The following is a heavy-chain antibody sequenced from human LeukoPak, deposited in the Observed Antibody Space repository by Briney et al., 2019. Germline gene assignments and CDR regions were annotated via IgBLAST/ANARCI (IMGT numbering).Heavy chain of an antibody. CDR3: ARGLGGFYDSSGYYYLW. J-gene: IGHJ4*02. CDR1: GYTFTSYA. D-gene: IGHD3-22*01. CDR2: INADTGNP. V-gene: IGHV7-4-1*02. Sequence: GASVKVSCKASGYTFTSYAMDWVRQAPGQGLEWMGWINADTGNPTYAQGFTGRFVFSLDTSVSTAYLQISSLRAEDTAVYYCARGLGGFYDSSGYYYLWWGQGTLVTVSS.